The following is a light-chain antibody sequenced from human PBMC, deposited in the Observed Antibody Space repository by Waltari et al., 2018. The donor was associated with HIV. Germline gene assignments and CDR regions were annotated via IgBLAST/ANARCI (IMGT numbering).Light chain of an antibody. Sequence: QAGLNQPPSVSKALGQTATLTCTGDKNKVGFQGAAWLKHHQGHPPKLLSYRGNNRPSGVPGRFSASTSGKTASLNITGLQADDEADYFCSSWDTRLNGWVFGGGTHLTVL. CDR2: RGN. CDR3: SSWDTRLNGWV. V-gene: IGLV10-54*04. J-gene: IGLJ3*02. CDR1: KNKVGFQG.